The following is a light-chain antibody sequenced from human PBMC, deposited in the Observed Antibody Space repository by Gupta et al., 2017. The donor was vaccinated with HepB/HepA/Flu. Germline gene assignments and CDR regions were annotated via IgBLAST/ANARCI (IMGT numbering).Light chain of an antibody. CDR2: DVS. V-gene: IGLV2-14*03. J-gene: IGLJ2*01. Sequence: QSALTQPASVSGSPGQSLTISCTGTSSDVGTYNSVSWYQQPPGKAPKLMIFDVSNRPSGVSDRFSGSKSGNTASLTISGLQAEDEADYYCSSYTSTITVVFGGGTRLTVL. CDR3: SSYTSTITVV. CDR1: SSDVGTYNS.